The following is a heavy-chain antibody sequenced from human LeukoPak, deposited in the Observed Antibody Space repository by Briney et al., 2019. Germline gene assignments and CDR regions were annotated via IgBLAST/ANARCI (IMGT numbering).Heavy chain of an antibody. CDR2: FDPEDGET. CDR1: GYTLTELS. D-gene: IGHD3-10*01. V-gene: IGHV1-24*01. J-gene: IGHJ5*02. CDR3: ASYYYGSGSYYNRTNWFDP. Sequence: ASVKVSCKVSGYTLTELSMHWVRQAPGKGLEWMGGFDPEDGETIYAQKFQGRVTMTEDTSTDTAYMELSSLISEDTAVYYCASYYYGSGSYYNRTNWFDPWGQGTLVTVSS.